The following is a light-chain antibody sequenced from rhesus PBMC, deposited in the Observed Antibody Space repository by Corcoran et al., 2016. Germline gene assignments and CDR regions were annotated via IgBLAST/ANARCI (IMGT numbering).Light chain of an antibody. V-gene: IGKV3-42*03. J-gene: IGKJ4*01. CDR3: HQYSNWPLT. CDR2: GVY. CDR1: QSVINH. Sequence: EIVMTQSPATLSLSPGETTTLSCRASQSVINHLDWYQQTLGQAPRLLIYGVYNRCTGVPDRSNARGSWTDVTRTISGLGPEEFAVYYGHQYSNWPLTFGGGTKVEIK.